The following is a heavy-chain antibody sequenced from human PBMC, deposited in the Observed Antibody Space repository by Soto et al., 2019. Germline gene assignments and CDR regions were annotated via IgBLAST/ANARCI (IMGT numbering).Heavy chain of an antibody. CDR1: GVSFSGYY. V-gene: IGHV4-34*01. Sequence: ESLSLTCTVYGVSFSGYYWSWIRQPPGKGLEWIGEINHSGSTNYNPSLKSRVTISVDTSKNQFSLKMSSETAADTAVYYCARTWSSGSGSYCFDYWGQGTLVTVSS. J-gene: IGHJ4*02. CDR2: INHSGST. D-gene: IGHD3-10*01. CDR3: ARTWSSGSGSYCFDY.